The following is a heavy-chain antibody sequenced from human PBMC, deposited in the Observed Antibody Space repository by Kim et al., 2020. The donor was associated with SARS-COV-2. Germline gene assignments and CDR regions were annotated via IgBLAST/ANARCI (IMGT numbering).Heavy chain of an antibody. V-gene: IGHV1-69*13. D-gene: IGHD6-13*01. CDR3: ASQREQAFYYYGMDV. Sequence: SVKVSCKASGGTFSSYAISWVRQAPGQGLEWMGGIIPIFGTANYAQKFQGRVTITADESTSTAYMELSSLRSEDTAVYYCASQREQAFYYYGMDVWGQGTTVTVSS. CDR2: IIPIFGTA. CDR1: GGTFSSYA. J-gene: IGHJ6*02.